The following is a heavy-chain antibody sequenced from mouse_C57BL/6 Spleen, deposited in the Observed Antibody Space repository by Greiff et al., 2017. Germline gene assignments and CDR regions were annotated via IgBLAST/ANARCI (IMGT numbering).Heavy chain of an antibody. CDR1: GYTFTSYW. D-gene: IGHD1-1*01. V-gene: IGHV1-52*01. CDR2: IDPSDSET. Sequence: QVQLKESGAELVRPGSSVKLSCKASGYTFTSYWMHWVKQRPIQGLEWIGNIDPSDSETHYNQKFKDKATLTVDKSSSTAYMQRSSLTSEDSAVYYCARGYGSSHWYFDVWGTGTTVTVSS. J-gene: IGHJ1*03. CDR3: ARGYGSSHWYFDV.